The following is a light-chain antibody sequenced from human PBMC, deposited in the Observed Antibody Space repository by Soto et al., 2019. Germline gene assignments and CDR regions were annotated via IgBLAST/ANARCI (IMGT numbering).Light chain of an antibody. J-gene: IGKJ2*01. V-gene: IGKV1-5*03. Sequence: DIQMTQSPSTLSASVGYRVTITCRASQSIGTWLAWHQQKPGRAPKLLIYKASNLESGVPSRFSGSGSGTQFTLTISSMQPDDFATYSCQQYNSYSHMYSFGQGTKLDIK. CDR1: QSIGTW. CDR3: QQYNSYSHMYS. CDR2: KAS.